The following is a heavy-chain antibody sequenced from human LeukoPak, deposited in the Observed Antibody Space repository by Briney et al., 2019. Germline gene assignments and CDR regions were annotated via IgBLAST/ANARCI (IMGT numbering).Heavy chain of an antibody. V-gene: IGHV1-8*01. J-gene: IGHJ6*03. Sequence: ASVKVSCKASGYTFTSYDINWVRQATGQGLEWMGWMNPNSGNTGYAQKFQGRVTMTRNTSISTAYMELRSLRSDDTAVYYCARVGRVGSSPTDYYYYMDVWGKGTTVTVSS. CDR3: ARVGRVGSSPTDYYYYMDV. D-gene: IGHD6-6*01. CDR2: MNPNSGNT. CDR1: GYTFTSYD.